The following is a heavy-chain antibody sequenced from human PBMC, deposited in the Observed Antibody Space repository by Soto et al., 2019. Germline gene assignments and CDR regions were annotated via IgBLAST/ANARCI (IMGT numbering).Heavy chain of an antibody. J-gene: IGHJ3*02. CDR1: GFTFDDYA. Sequence: EVQLVESGGGLVQPGRSLRLSCAASGFTFDDYAMHWVRQAPGKGLEWVSGIRWNSGSIGYADSVKGRFAISRDNAKNSLYLQMNSLRAEDTALYYCAKDGTAIDVGAFDIWGQGTMVTVSS. CDR3: AKDGTAIDVGAFDI. D-gene: IGHD5-18*01. CDR2: IRWNSGSI. V-gene: IGHV3-9*01.